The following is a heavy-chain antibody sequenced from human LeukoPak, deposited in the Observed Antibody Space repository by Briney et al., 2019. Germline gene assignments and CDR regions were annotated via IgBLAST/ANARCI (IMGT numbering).Heavy chain of an antibody. CDR1: GGSFSGYY. CDR3: ARDMRSGRAYYDSSGYYRQVTFDP. Sequence: SSETLSLTCAVYGGSFSGYYWSWIRQPPGKGLEWIGEINHSGSTNYNPSLKSRVTISVDTSENQFSLNLSSVTAADTAVYYCARDMRSGRAYYDSSGYYRQVTFDPWGQGTLVTVSS. J-gene: IGHJ5*02. CDR2: INHSGST. D-gene: IGHD3-22*01. V-gene: IGHV4-34*01.